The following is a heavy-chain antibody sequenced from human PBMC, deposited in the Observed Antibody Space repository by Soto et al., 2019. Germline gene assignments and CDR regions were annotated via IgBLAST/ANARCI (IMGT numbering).Heavy chain of an antibody. CDR3: ARSYYDFWRGYLTPFVY. CDR1: GFTFSSYG. V-gene: IGHV3-33*01. J-gene: IGHJ4*02. D-gene: IGHD3-3*01. Sequence: QVQLVESGGGVVQPGRSLRLSCAASGFTFSSYGMHWVRQAPGKGLEWVAVIWYDGSNKYYADSVKGRFTISRDNSKNTLYLQMNSLRAEDTAVYYCARSYYDFWRGYLTPFVYWGQGTLVTVSS. CDR2: IWYDGSNK.